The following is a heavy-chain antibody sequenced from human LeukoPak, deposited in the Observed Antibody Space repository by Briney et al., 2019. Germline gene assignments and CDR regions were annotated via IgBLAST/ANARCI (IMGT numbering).Heavy chain of an antibody. J-gene: IGHJ4*02. Sequence: SETLSLACAVYGGSFSGYYWSWIRQPPGKGLEWIGEINHSGSTNYNPSLKSRVTISVDTSKNQFSLKLSSVTAADTAVYYCARGPIIAVAGSSGFDYWGQGTLVTVSS. CDR3: ARGPIIAVAGSSGFDY. V-gene: IGHV4-34*01. CDR1: GGSFSGYY. CDR2: INHSGST. D-gene: IGHD6-19*01.